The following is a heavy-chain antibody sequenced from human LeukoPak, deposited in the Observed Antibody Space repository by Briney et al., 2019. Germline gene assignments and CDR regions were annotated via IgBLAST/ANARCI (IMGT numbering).Heavy chain of an antibody. D-gene: IGHD2-21*02. V-gene: IGHV4-34*01. CDR2: INHSGST. CDR3: ATNCGGDCYSTAGFDY. J-gene: IGHJ4*02. Sequence: KPSETLSLTCAVYGGSFSGYYWSWIRQPPGKGLEWIGEINHSGSTNYNPSLKSRVTISVDTSKNQFSLKLSSVTAADTAVYYCATNCGGDCYSTAGFDYWGQGTLVTVSS. CDR1: GGSFSGYY.